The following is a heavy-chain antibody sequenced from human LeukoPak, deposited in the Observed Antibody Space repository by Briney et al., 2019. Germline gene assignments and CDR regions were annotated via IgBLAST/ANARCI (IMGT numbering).Heavy chain of an antibody. CDR2: ISGSGGST. CDR1: GFTFSSYA. J-gene: IGHJ4*02. CDR3: AKDFEFKWQQPSDH. Sequence: GGSLRLSCAASGFTFSSYAMSWVRQAPGKGLEWVSVISGSGGSTYYADFVKGRFTISRDNSKNTLYLQMNSLRAEDTAVYYCAKDFEFKWQQPSDHWGQGTPVTVSS. V-gene: IGHV3-23*01. D-gene: IGHD1/OR15-1a*01.